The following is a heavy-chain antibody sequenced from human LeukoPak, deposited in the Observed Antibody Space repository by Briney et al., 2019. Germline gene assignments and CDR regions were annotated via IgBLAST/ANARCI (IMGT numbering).Heavy chain of an antibody. J-gene: IGHJ4*02. CDR3: VRDLILVWTPGDDFDF. V-gene: IGHV3-74*01. CDR1: GFAFSAYW. D-gene: IGHD3-16*01. CDR2: INEDATTI. Sequence: GGSLRLSCAASGFAFSAYWMHWVRQAPGKGLEWVSRINEDATTITYADSVKGPFIISRDNSKRSLYLQMNNLRAEDTAVYYCVRDLILVWTPGDDFDFWGQGTLVVVSS.